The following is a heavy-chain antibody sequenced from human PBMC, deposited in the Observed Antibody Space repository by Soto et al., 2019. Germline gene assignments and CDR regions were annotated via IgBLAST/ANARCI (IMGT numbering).Heavy chain of an antibody. Sequence: SETLSLTCTVSGGSISSYYWSWIRQPPGKGLEWIGEINHSGSTNYNPSLKSRVTISVDTSKNQFSLKLSSVTAADTAVYYCARGISLTIFGVVTSISRFDPWGQGTLVTVS. CDR2: INHSGST. CDR1: GGSISSYY. J-gene: IGHJ5*02. CDR3: ARGISLTIFGVVTSISRFDP. D-gene: IGHD3-3*01. V-gene: IGHV4-34*01.